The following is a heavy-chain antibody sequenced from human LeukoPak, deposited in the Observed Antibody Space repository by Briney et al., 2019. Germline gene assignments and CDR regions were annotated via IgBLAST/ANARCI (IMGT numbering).Heavy chain of an antibody. V-gene: IGHV3-15*01. CDR1: GFTFSDAW. CDR2: IKSKIDGGTI. Sequence: GGSLRLSCVASGFTFSDAWMSWVRQAPGKGLEWVGRIKSKIDGGTIDYGAPVKGRFTISRDDSRNTLYLQMNSRKTADTAVYYCTTRRQDGCWGQGTLDTVS. J-gene: IGHJ4*02. CDR3: TTRRQDGC. D-gene: IGHD6-25*01.